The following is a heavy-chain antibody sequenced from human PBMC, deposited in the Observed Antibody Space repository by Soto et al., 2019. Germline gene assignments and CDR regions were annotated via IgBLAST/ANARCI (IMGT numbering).Heavy chain of an antibody. Sequence: QVQLQESGPGLVNPSETLSLSCTASGDSFSNYYCNWVRKSAGKRLAWIGRIYPTGSTTYNPSLKSRLTKSVDTSKNQFSLRLTSMTAADTAVYYCATGRSEVVPGAMDTWGQGTLVTVSS. D-gene: IGHD2-2*01. J-gene: IGHJ5*02. CDR3: ATGRSEVVPGAMDT. V-gene: IGHV4-4*07. CDR2: IYPTGST. CDR1: GDSFSNYY.